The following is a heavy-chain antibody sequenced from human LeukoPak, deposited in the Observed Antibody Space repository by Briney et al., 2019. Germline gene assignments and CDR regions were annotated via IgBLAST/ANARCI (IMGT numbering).Heavy chain of an antibody. Sequence: GGSLRLSCAASGFTLSSYAMSWVRQAPGKGLEWVSAISGSGGSTYYADSVKGRFTISRDNSKNTLYLQMNSLRAEDTAVYYCAKFRLRLGELSFPLDAFDIWGQGTMVTVSS. D-gene: IGHD3-16*02. CDR1: GFTLSSYA. J-gene: IGHJ3*02. V-gene: IGHV3-23*01. CDR3: AKFRLRLGELSFPLDAFDI. CDR2: ISGSGGST.